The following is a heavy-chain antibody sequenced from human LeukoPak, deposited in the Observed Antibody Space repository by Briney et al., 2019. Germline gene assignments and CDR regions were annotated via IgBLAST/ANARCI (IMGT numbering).Heavy chain of an antibody. CDR1: GFTFSSFS. Sequence: PGGSLRLSCAASGFTFSSFSMSWVRQTPGKGLEWVSDISGSASITKYADSVKGRFIISRDNSKNTLFLQMNSLTAGDTAVYYCATGAASIGWLSHDHWGQGTLVTVSS. J-gene: IGHJ4*02. V-gene: IGHV3-23*01. CDR2: ISGSASIT. CDR3: ATGAASIGWLSHDH. D-gene: IGHD2-15*01.